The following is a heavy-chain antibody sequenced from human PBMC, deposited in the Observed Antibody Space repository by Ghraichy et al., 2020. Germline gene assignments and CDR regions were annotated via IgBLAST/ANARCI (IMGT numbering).Heavy chain of an antibody. CDR3: AKDRGMATRDDY. CDR1: GFTFSSYG. V-gene: IGHV3-30*18. Sequence: GGSLRLSCAASGFTFSSYGMHWVRQAPGKGLEWVAVISYDGSNKYYADSVKGRFTISRDNSKNTLYLQMNSLRAEDTAVYYCAKDRGMATRDDYWGQGTLVTVSS. J-gene: IGHJ4*02. CDR2: ISYDGSNK. D-gene: IGHD5-24*01.